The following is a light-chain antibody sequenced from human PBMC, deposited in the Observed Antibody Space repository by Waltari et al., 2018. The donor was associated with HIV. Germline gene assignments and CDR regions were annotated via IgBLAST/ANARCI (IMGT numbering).Light chain of an antibody. V-gene: IGLV2-14*01. CDR2: AIS. Sequence: QSALTQPASVAGFPGQSINISCTGISTDSRFIQHVSWYQHHPGKLPRLIIFAISNRPSGISDHFSGSRSGNSASLTISGLRSGDEAHYYCASNRLDYTLIFGGGTKLTVL. CDR3: ASNRLDYTLI. J-gene: IGLJ2*01. CDR1: STDSRFIQH.